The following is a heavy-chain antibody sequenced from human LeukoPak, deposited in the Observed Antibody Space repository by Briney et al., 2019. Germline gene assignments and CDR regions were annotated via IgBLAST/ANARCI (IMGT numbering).Heavy chain of an antibody. CDR1: GGSISPYY. CDR3: ARQIGLVGSSWSIFDY. D-gene: IGHD6-13*01. Sequence: SETLSLTCTVSGGSISPYYWSWIRQPPGKGLEWIGYIYYSGSTNYNPSLKSRVTISVDTSKNQFSLKLSSVTAADTAVYYCARQIGLVGSSWSIFDYWGQGTLVTVSS. J-gene: IGHJ4*02. V-gene: IGHV4-59*08. CDR2: IYYSGST.